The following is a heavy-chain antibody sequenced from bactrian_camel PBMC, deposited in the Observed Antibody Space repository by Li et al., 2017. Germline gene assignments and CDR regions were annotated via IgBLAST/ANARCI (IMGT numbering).Heavy chain of an antibody. J-gene: IGHJ6*01. D-gene: IGHD1*01. CDR1: GFNFDDSD. CDR2: IYTDGNT. V-gene: IGHV3S60*01. Sequence: HVQLVESGGGSVQTGGSLRLSCTVSGFNFDDSDMSWYRQAPGNECEIVSTIYTDGNTFAAPSVKGRFIISLDKDRNTVYLQMNNLKPEDTAVYYCAARSVGWCPLFEHWLGKRAYTPGGYFANWGQGTQVTVS. CDR3: AARSVGWCPLFEHWLGKRAYTPGGYFAN.